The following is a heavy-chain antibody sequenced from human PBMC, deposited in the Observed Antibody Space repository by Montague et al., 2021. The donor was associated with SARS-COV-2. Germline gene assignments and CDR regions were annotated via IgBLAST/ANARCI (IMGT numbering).Heavy chain of an antibody. Sequence: CAISGDSVSSKSVAWNWIRQSPSRGLEWLGRTYYRSKLDSDYAEXXKRRLVITPDTSKNQVSLQLNSVIPEDTAVYFCASSGITLTGLDAFDIWGQGTMVTVSS. CDR2: TYYRSKLDS. J-gene: IGHJ3*02. CDR3: ASSGITLTGLDAFDI. CDR1: GDSVSSKSVA. V-gene: IGHV6-1*01. D-gene: IGHD3-9*01.